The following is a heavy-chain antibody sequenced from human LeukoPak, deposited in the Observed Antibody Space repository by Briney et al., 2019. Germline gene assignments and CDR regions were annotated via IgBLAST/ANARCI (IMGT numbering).Heavy chain of an antibody. CDR1: GGSKSSYY. CDR3: ARGARAGYNLEPFDY. D-gene: IGHD5-24*01. J-gene: IGHJ4*02. V-gene: IGHV4-59*08. CDR2: IYYSGST. Sequence: SETLSLTCTVSGGSKSSYYWSWIRQPPGKGLEWIGYIYYSGSTKYNPSLKSRVTISVDTSKNQFSLKLSSVTAADTAVYYCARGARAGYNLEPFDYWGQGTLVTVSS.